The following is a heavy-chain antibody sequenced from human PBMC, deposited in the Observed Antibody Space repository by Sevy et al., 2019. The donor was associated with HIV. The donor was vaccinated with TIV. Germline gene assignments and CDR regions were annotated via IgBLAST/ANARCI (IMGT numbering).Heavy chain of an antibody. V-gene: IGHV3-30*18. Sequence: GGSLRLSCAASGFTFSSYGMHWVRQAPGKGLERVAVISYDGSNKYYADSVKGRFTISRDNSKNTLYLQMNSLRAEDTAVYYCAKDRYGPLDYWGQGTLVTVSS. CDR1: GFTFSSYG. J-gene: IGHJ4*02. CDR3: AKDRYGPLDY. CDR2: ISYDGSNK. D-gene: IGHD3-16*02.